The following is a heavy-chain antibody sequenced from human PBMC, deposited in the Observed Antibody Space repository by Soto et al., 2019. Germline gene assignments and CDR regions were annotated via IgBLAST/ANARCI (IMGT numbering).Heavy chain of an antibody. J-gene: IGHJ4*02. D-gene: IGHD4-17*01. V-gene: IGHV3-74*01. CDR1: GFTFSSYW. CDR2: IKGDEITT. CDR3: ARGLYGAYGQDF. Sequence: EVQLVESGENLVQPGGSLRLSCAASGFTFSSYWIHWVRQAPGKGLVWVSRIKGDEITTNYADSVKARFTISRDNAKNTVFLQMHSLRAEDTALYYCARGLYGAYGQDFWGQGILVTVSS.